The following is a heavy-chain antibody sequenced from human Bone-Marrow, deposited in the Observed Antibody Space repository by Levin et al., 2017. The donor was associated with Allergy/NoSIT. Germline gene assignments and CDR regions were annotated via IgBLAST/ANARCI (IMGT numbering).Heavy chain of an antibody. V-gene: IGHV2-26*01. Sequence: ESGPTLVKPTETLTLTCTVSGFSLSNARMGVSWIRQPPGKALEWLAHIFSNDEKSYSTSLKSRLTISKDTSKSQVVLTMTNMDPVDTATYYCARNLYDILTDDYYGMDVWGQGTTVTVSS. CDR2: IFSNDEK. D-gene: IGHD3-9*01. CDR1: GFSLSNARMG. CDR3: ARNLYDILTDDYYGMDV. J-gene: IGHJ6*02.